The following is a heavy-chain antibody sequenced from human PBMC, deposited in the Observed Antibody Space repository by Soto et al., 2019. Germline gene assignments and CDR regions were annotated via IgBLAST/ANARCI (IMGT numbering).Heavy chain of an antibody. J-gene: IGHJ4*02. D-gene: IGHD2-21*01. CDR3: ARAKPLDFCGGHCSPFDY. CDR2: MNPNSGNT. V-gene: IGHV1-8*01. Sequence: GASVKVSCKASGYTFTSYDINWVRQATGQGLEWMGWMNPNSGNTGYAQKFQGRVTMTRNTSISTAYMELSSLRSEDTAVYYCARAKPLDFCGGHCSPFDYWGQGILITVSS. CDR1: GYTFTSYD.